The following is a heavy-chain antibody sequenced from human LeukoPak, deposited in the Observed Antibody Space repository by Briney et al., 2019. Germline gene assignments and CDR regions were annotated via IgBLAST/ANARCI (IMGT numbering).Heavy chain of an antibody. J-gene: IGHJ4*02. Sequence: GGSLRLSCAASGFTFSSYWMHWVRHAPGKGLVWVSRINSDGGSTSYADSVKGRFTISRDNAENTLYLQINSLRAEDTAVYYCARGDAYSYGPFDYWGQGTLVTVSS. CDR2: INSDGGST. CDR1: GFTFSSYW. CDR3: ARGDAYSYGPFDY. V-gene: IGHV3-74*01. D-gene: IGHD5-18*01.